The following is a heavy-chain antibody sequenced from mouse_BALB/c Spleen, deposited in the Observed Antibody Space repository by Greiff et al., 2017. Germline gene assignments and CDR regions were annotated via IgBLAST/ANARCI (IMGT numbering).Heavy chain of an antibody. D-gene: IGHD2-14*01. CDR1: GYTFTDYY. J-gene: IGHJ2*01. CDR3: ARSYYRYYFDY. CDR2: IYPGSGNT. Sequence: VQLQESGAELARPGASVKLSCKASGYTFTDYYINWVKQRTGQGLEWIGEIYPGSGNTYYNEKFKGKASLTADKSSSTAYMQLSSLTSEDSAVYFCARSYYRYYFDYWGQGTTLTVSS. V-gene: IGHV1-77*01.